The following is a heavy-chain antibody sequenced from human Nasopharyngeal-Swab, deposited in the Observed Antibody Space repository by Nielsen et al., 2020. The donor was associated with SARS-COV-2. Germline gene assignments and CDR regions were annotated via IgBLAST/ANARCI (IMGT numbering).Heavy chain of an antibody. CDR2: IWYDGSNK. Sequence: GGSLRLSCAASGFTFSSYGMHWVRQAPGKGLEWVAVIWYDGSNKYYADSVKGRFTISRDNSKNTLYLQMSSLRAEDTAVYYCARDLAVGDDSYGYWGQGTLVTASS. CDR3: ARDLAVGDDSYGY. CDR1: GFTFSSYG. D-gene: IGHD3-16*01. V-gene: IGHV3-33*01. J-gene: IGHJ4*02.